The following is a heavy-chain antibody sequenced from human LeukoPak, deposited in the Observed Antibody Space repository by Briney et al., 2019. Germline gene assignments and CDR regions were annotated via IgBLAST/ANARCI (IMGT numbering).Heavy chain of an antibody. Sequence: GASVKVSCKASGYMFSSYAISWVRQAPGQGLEWMGVIIPMFGTTTYAQRFQGRVTITADKSTSTAYMELSSLRSEDTAVYYCARDSYRTRNYNWFDPWGQGTLVTVSS. D-gene: IGHD1-7*01. V-gene: IGHV1-69*06. J-gene: IGHJ5*02. CDR2: IIPMFGTT. CDR3: ARDSYRTRNYNWFDP. CDR1: GYMFSSYA.